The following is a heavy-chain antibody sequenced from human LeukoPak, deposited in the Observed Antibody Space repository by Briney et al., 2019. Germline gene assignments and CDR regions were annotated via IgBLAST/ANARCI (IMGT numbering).Heavy chain of an antibody. V-gene: IGHV3-74*01. CDR1: GFTFSSYW. J-gene: IGHJ4*02. CDR3: AKDRHYASNVSDF. D-gene: IGHD3-10*01. CDR2: INSDGSST. Sequence: PGGSLRLSCAASGFTFSSYWMHWVRQAPGKGLVWVSRINSDGSSTSYADSVKGRFTISRDNLKNTLYLQMNSLRAEDTAVYHCAKDRHYASNVSDFWGQGTLVTVSS.